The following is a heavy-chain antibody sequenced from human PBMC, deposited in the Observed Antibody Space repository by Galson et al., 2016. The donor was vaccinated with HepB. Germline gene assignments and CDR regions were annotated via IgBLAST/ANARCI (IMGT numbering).Heavy chain of an antibody. CDR1: GGSISSGNYY. CDR2: IYYSGTT. J-gene: IGHJ4*02. V-gene: IGHV4-61*01. CDR3: ARMDPALISGFDY. Sequence: SETLSLTCTVSGGSISSGNYYWSWVRQPPGKRLEWTGDIYYSGTTNYKPSLKSRVTISVDTSKNQFSLRLSSVTAADTAVYYCARMDPALISGFDYWGQGTLVTVSS. D-gene: IGHD2-15*01.